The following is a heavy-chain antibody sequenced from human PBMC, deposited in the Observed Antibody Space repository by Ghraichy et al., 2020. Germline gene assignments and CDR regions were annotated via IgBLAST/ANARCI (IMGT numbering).Heavy chain of an antibody. CDR1: GFSFSTYA. CDR3: ARPPVDRGINRDDAFEI. CDR2: ISESGDSP. V-gene: IGHV3-23*01. J-gene: IGHJ3*02. D-gene: IGHD1-14*01. Sequence: GGSLRLSCAASGFSFSTYAMNWVRQAPGKGPEWVSRISESGDSPDYTDSVKGRFTISRDNSKNTLYLQMNSLRDDDTAVYYCARPPVDRGINRDDAFEIWGQGTMVSVFS.